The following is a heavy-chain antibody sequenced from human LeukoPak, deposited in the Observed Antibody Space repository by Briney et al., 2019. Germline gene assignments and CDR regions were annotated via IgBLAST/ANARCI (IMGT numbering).Heavy chain of an antibody. Sequence: PSETLSLTCTVSGGSISSGGYYWSWIRQPPGKGLEWVGYIYHSGSTYYNPSLKSRVTISVDTSKNQFSLKLSSVTAADTAVYYCVCGYYYGSGSSREWGQGTLVTVSS. CDR1: GGSISSGGYY. CDR2: IYHSGST. D-gene: IGHD3-10*01. J-gene: IGHJ4*02. V-gene: IGHV4-30-2*01. CDR3: VCGYYYGSGSSRE.